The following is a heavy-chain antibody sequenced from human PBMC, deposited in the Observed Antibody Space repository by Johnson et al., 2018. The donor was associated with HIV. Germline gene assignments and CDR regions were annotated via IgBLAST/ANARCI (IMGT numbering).Heavy chain of an antibody. CDR1: GFTFSSYG. Sequence: QVQLVESGGGVVQPGRSLRLSCAASGFTFSSYGMHWVRQAPGKGLEWVAVISYDGSNKYYADSVKGRFTISSDNSKKTLYLQMNSLRAEETAGYYCAKDGSGVGYYVSSGYYAYAFDIWGQGTMVTVSS. D-gene: IGHD3-22*01. CDR2: ISYDGSNK. CDR3: AKDGSGVGYYVSSGYYAYAFDI. J-gene: IGHJ3*02. V-gene: IGHV3-30*18.